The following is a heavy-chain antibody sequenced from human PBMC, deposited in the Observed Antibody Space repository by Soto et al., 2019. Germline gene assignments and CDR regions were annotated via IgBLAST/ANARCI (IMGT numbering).Heavy chain of an antibody. Sequence: GGALRISCAAPGFTFRSYAIHWGRQGPGKGVEVVAVISYDGSNKYYADSVKGRFTISRDNSKNTLYLQMNSLRAEDTAVYYCARDPRAVAGTYNYYYYGMDVWGQGTTVTVSS. D-gene: IGHD6-19*01. CDR2: ISYDGSNK. J-gene: IGHJ6*02. CDR1: GFTFRSYA. CDR3: ARDPRAVAGTYNYYYYGMDV. V-gene: IGHV3-30-3*01.